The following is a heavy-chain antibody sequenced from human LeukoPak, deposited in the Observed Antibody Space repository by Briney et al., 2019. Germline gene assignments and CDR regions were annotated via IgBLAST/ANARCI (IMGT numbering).Heavy chain of an antibody. CDR1: GFTFSSYG. Sequence: QPGGSLRFSCAASGFTFSSYGMHWDRQAPGKGLEWVAFIRYDGSNNYYADSVKGTITISRDNSKNTLYLQMSSLRAEDTAVYYCASGTGTFPGSRDGYNVWVQGTLVTVSS. CDR3: ASGTGTFPGSRDGYNV. V-gene: IGHV3-30*02. D-gene: IGHD5-24*01. CDR2: IRYDGSNN. J-gene: IGHJ4*02.